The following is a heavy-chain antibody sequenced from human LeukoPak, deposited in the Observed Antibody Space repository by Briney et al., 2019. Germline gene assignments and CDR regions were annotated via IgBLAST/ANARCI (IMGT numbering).Heavy chain of an antibody. CDR2: ISGSGGST. CDR1: GFTFSSYA. CDR3: AKDQFSSGLNWFDP. Sequence: GGSLRLSCAASGFTFSSYAMSWVRQAPGKGLEWVSAISGSGGSTYYADSVKGRFTISRDNSKNTLYLQMNSLRAEDTAVYFCAKDQFSSGLNWFDPWGQGTLVTVSS. D-gene: IGHD6-19*01. J-gene: IGHJ5*02. V-gene: IGHV3-23*01.